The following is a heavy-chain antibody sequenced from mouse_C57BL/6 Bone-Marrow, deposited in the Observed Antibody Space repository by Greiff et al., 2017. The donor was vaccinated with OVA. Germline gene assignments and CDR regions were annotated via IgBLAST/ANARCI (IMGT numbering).Heavy chain of an antibody. Sequence: VMLVESGPGLVAPSQSLSITCTVSGFSFTGYAISWVSQPPGKGLEWLGVIWTGGGTNYNSALKSRLSISKDNSKSQVFLKMNSLQTEDTARYYCARDGDGYPWFAYWGQGTLVTVSA. CDR3: ARDGDGYPWFAY. CDR2: IWTGGGT. CDR1: GFSFTGYA. V-gene: IGHV2-9-1*01. J-gene: IGHJ3*01. D-gene: IGHD2-3*01.